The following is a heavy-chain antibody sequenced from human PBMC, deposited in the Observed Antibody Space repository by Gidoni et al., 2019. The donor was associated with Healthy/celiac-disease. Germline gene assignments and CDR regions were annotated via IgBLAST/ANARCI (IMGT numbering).Heavy chain of an antibody. D-gene: IGHD6-13*01. CDR3: ARDGIAEAGADAFDI. V-gene: IGHV1-46*03. Sequence: QVPLVQSGAEVKKPGASVTVSCKASGYTFTSYYMHWLRQAPGQGLEWMGIINPSGGSKSYAKKFQGRVTMTRDTATSTVYMELSSLRSEDTAVYYCARDGIAEAGADAFDIWGQGTMVTVSS. CDR2: INPSGGSK. J-gene: IGHJ3*02. CDR1: GYTFTSYY.